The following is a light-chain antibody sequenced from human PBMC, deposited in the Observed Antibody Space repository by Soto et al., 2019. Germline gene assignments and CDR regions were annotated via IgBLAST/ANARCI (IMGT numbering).Light chain of an antibody. J-gene: IGKJ5*01. V-gene: IGKV3D-20*02. CDR3: QQRSNWPPIT. CDR1: QSVSANY. Sequence: ESVLTQSPGTLPVSPGETVTLSCRASQSVSANYLAWYQRKPGQAPRLLIYGASSRATGIPDRFSGSGSGTDFTLTISSLEAEDFAVYYCQQRSNWPPITFGQGTRLEIK. CDR2: GAS.